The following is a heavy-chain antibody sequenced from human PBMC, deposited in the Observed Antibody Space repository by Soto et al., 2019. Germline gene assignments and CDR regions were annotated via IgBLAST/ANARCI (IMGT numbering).Heavy chain of an antibody. CDR3: ARMWWLRNFDY. Sequence: PSETLSLTCAVYGGSFSGYYWSWIRQPPGKGLEWIGEINHSGSTNCNPSLKSRVTISVDTSKNQFSLKLSSVTAADTAVYYCARMWWLRNFDYWGQGTLVTVSS. CDR1: GGSFSGYY. D-gene: IGHD5-12*01. J-gene: IGHJ4*02. CDR2: INHSGST. V-gene: IGHV4-34*01.